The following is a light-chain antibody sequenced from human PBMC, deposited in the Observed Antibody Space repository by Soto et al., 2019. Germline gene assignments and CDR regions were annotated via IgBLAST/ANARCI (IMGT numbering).Light chain of an antibody. CDR1: TGAVTSGHY. CDR3: LLSDSGAVV. Sequence: QAVVTQEPSLTVSPGGTVTLTCGSNTGAVTSGHYPYWFQQKPGQAPRTLIFDADNKHSWTPARFSGSLLGGKAALTLSGAQPEDEAEYYCLLSDSGAVVFGGGTKLTVL. J-gene: IGLJ2*01. V-gene: IGLV7-46*01. CDR2: DAD.